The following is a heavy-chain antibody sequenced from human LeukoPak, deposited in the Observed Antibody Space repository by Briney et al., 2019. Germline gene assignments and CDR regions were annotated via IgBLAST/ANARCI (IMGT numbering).Heavy chain of an antibody. CDR2: ISYDGSNK. Sequence: GRSLRLSCAASGFTFSSYGIHWVRQARGKGLEWVAVISYDGSNKYYADSVKGRFTISRDNSKNTLYLQMNSLRAEDTAVYYCAKGYYDSSGYLTDAFDIWGQGTIVTVSS. J-gene: IGHJ3*02. V-gene: IGHV3-30*18. D-gene: IGHD3-22*01. CDR3: AKGYYDSSGYLTDAFDI. CDR1: GFTFSSYG.